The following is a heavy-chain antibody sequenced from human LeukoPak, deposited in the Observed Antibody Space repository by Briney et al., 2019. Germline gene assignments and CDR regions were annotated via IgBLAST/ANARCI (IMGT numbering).Heavy chain of an antibody. CDR3: ARGAISYLDY. V-gene: IGHV4-59*01. Sequence: SETLSLTCTVTGGSISSYYWSWIRQPPGKGLEWIGYIYYSGSTNYNPSLKSRVTISVDTSKNQFSLKLSSVTAADTAVYYCARGAISYLDYWGQGTLVTVSS. CDR2: IYYSGST. D-gene: IGHD2/OR15-2a*01. J-gene: IGHJ4*02. CDR1: GGSISSYY.